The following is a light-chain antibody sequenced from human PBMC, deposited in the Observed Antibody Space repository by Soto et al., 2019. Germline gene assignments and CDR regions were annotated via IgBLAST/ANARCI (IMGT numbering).Light chain of an antibody. V-gene: IGLV3-1*01. CDR1: KLGDKY. CDR3: QAWGSSTVV. CDR2: QNS. J-gene: IGLJ2*01. Sequence: SSELTQPPSVSVSPGQTASITCSGAKLGDKYACWYQQKPGQSPVLVIYQNSKRPSGIPERFSGSNSGNTATLTISGTQARDEADYYCQAWGSSTVVFGGGTKLTVL.